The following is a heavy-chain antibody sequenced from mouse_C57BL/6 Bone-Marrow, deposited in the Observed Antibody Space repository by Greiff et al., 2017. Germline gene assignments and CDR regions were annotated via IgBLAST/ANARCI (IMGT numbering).Heavy chain of an antibody. CDR1: GYTFTSYW. V-gene: IGHV1-61*01. CDR2: IYPSDSDT. J-gene: IGHJ2*01. Sequence: VQLQQPGAELVRPGSSVKLSCKASGYTFTSYWMDWVKQRPGQGLEWIGNIYPSDSDTHYNQKFKDKATVTVDKSSSTAYMQLSSLTSGDNAVDYCERDSSGRYYFDYWGQGTTLTVSS. CDR3: ERDSSGRYYFDY. D-gene: IGHD3-2*02.